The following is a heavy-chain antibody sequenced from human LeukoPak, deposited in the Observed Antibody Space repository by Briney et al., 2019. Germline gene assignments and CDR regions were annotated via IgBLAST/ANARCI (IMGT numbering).Heavy chain of an antibody. J-gene: IGHJ4*02. CDR3: AKDQWWEPTH. V-gene: IGHV3-23*01. CDR1: GFTFSRYA. CDR2: ISGSGGST. D-gene: IGHD1-26*01. Sequence: GGSLRLSCAASGFTFSRYAMSWVRQAPGKGLEWVSGISGSGGSTYYADSVKGRVTISRDNSKNTLYLQMTSLRAEDTAVYYCAKDQWWEPTHWGQGTPVTVSS.